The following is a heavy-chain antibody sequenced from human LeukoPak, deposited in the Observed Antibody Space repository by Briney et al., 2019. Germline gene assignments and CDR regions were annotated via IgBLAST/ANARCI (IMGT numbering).Heavy chain of an antibody. CDR2: VSGSGGST. V-gene: IGHV3-23*01. CDR1: AFTFRPYA. CDR3: AKGAASRGYTYVAN. D-gene: IGHD5-18*01. J-gene: IGHJ4*02. Sequence: GGSLRLSCAASAFTFRPYAMIWVRQAPGKGLEWVSTVSGSGGSTYYVDSVKGRFTISRDNSNNTLYLEMNSLRAEDTAVYYCAKGAASRGYTYVANWGQGTLVTVSS.